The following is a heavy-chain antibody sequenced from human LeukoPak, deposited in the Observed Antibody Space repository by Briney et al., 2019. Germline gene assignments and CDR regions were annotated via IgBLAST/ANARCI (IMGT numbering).Heavy chain of an antibody. CDR2: IYYSGST. V-gene: IGHV4-59*01. J-gene: IGHJ4*02. CDR1: GGSISSYY. Sequence: SETLSLTCTVSGGSISSYYWSRIRQPPGKGLEWIGYIYYSGSTNYNPSLKSRVTISVDTSKNQFSLKLSSVTAADTAVYYCARVIRYYYGSGSYGPLYYFDYWGQGTLVTVSS. CDR3: ARVIRYYYGSGSYGPLYYFDY. D-gene: IGHD3-10*01.